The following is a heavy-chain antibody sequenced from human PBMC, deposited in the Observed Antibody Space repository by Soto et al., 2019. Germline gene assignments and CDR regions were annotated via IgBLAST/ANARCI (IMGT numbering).Heavy chain of an antibody. J-gene: IGHJ3*02. CDR1: GFSFSNYG. CDR2: ITKTGRST. Sequence: EVQLLESGGGLVQPGGSLRLSCATSGFSFSNYGMNWVRQAPGKGLEWVLGITKTGRSTFITDSVRGRFTISRDNLKNIMYLQMNSLRVDDTALYYCTKDGDAYDFAFDKWGQGTMVTVTS. D-gene: IGHD3-3*01. CDR3: TKDGDAYDFAFDK. V-gene: IGHV3-23*01.